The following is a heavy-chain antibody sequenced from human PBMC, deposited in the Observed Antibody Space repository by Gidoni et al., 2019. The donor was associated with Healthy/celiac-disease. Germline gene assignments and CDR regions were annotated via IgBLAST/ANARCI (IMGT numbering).Heavy chain of an antibody. D-gene: IGHD2-2*01. CDR1: GGSSSSSSYY. CDR3: AGSLGYCSSTSCHDAFDI. CDR2: IYYSGST. V-gene: IGHV4-39*01. J-gene: IGHJ3*02. Sequence: QLQLQESGPGLVKPSETLSLTGTVPGGSSSSSSYYWGWLRQPPGKGLEWIGSIYYSGSTYYNPSLKSRFTISVDTSKNQFSLTLSAVTAADTAVYYCAGSLGYCSSTSCHDAFDIWGQGTMVTVSS.